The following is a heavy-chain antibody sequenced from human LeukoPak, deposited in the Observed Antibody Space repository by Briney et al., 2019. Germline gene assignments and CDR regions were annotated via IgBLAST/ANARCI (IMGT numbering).Heavy chain of an antibody. V-gene: IGHV3-49*03. CDR2: IRSKVYGGTP. Sequence: GGSLRVSCTGSGFTFGDYAMSWFRQAPERGLEYIGFIRSKVYGGTPEYAASGRGRFTISRDDSKSITYLQMNSLKSEDTAVYYCSREGGSGWAYDYWGQGTVVTVSS. CDR3: SREGGSGWAYDY. CDR1: GFTFGDYA. D-gene: IGHD6-19*01. J-gene: IGHJ4*02.